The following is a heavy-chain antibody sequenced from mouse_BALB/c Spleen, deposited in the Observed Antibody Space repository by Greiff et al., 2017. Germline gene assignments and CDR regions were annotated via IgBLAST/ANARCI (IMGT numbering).Heavy chain of an antibody. CDR2: ISNLAYSI. V-gene: IGHV5-15*02. CDR3: ARSTVRGYAMDY. D-gene: IGHD1-1*01. Sequence: EVNVVESGGGLVQPGGSRKLSCAASGFTFSDYGMAWVRQAPGKGPEWVAFISNLAYSIYYADTVTGRFTISRENAKNTLYLEMSSLRSEDTAMYYCARSTVRGYAMDYWGQGTSVTVSS. J-gene: IGHJ4*01. CDR1: GFTFSDYG.